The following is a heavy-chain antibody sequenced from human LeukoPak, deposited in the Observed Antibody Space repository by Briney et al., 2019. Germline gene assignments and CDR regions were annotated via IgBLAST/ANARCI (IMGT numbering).Heavy chain of an antibody. Sequence: SETLSLTCTVSGGSISSSHWWSWVRQPPGKGLEWIGEIHHSGSTNYNPSLKSRVTISVDTSKNQFSLKLSSVTAADTAVYYCASEDVIAAAGTVDYWGQGTLVTVSS. CDR1: GGSISSSHW. D-gene: IGHD6-13*01. V-gene: IGHV4-4*02. CDR2: IHHSGST. J-gene: IGHJ4*02. CDR3: ASEDVIAAAGTVDY.